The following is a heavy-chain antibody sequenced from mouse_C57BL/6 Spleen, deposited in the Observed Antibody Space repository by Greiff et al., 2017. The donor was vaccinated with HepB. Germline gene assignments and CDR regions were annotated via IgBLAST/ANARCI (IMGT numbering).Heavy chain of an antibody. D-gene: IGHD1-1*01. J-gene: IGHJ3*01. CDR3: ARGRTVVEEAWFAY. V-gene: IGHV1-50*01. CDR2: IDPSDSYT. CDR1: GYTFTSYW. Sequence: QVQLQQPGAELVKPGASVKLSCKASGYTFTSYWMQWVKQRPGQGLEWIGEIDPSDSYTNYNQKFKGKATLIVDTSSSTAYMQLSSLTSEDSAVYYCARGRTVVEEAWFAYWGQGTLVTVSA.